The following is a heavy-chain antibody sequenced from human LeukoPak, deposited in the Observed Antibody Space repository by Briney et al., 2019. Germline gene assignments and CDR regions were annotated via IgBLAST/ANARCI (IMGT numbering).Heavy chain of an antibody. CDR2: ISGSGGST. CDR3: AKDGGGSGFDY. CDR1: GFTFSIHW. J-gene: IGHJ4*02. D-gene: IGHD6-19*01. Sequence: GGSLRLSCAASGFTFSIHWMSWVRQAPGKGLEWVSAISGSGGSTYYADSVKGRFAISRDNSKNTLYLQMNSLRAEDTAVYYCAKDGGGSGFDYWGQGTLVTVSS. V-gene: IGHV3-23*01.